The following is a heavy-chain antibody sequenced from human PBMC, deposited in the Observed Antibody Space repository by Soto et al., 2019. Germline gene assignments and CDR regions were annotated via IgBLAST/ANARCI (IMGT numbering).Heavy chain of an antibody. D-gene: IGHD6-13*01. CDR3: ARVQTGSSFSFPFDY. CDR2: ISSSSSYI. CDR1: GFTFSSYS. J-gene: IGHJ4*02. Sequence: EVQLVESGGGLVKPGGSLRLSCAASGFTFSSYSMNCVRQAPGKGLEWVSSISSSSSYIYYADSVKGRFTISRDNAKNSLYLQMNSLRAEDTAVYYCARVQTGSSFSFPFDYWGQGTLVTVSS. V-gene: IGHV3-21*01.